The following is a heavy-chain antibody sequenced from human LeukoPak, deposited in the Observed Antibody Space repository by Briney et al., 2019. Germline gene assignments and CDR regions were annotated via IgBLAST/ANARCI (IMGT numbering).Heavy chain of an antibody. V-gene: IGHV1-18*01. J-gene: IGHJ3*02. Sequence: ASVKVSCKASGYTFTSYGISWVRQAPGQGLGWMGLVSAYNGNTNYAQKFQGRVTMTRDTSTSTVYMELSSLRPEDTAVYYCARDRYYYDKWAHAFDIWGQGTMVTVSS. CDR1: GYTFTSYG. CDR3: ARDRYYYDKWAHAFDI. CDR2: VSAYNGNT. D-gene: IGHD3-22*01.